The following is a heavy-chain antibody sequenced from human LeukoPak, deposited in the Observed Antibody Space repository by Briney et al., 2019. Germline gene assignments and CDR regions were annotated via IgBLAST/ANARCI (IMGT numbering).Heavy chain of an antibody. D-gene: IGHD6-6*01. CDR1: GFIFSNYA. Sequence: GGSLRLSCAASGFIFSNYAMSWVRQAPGKGLDWVSTISGSGVSTYYVDSVKGRFTISRDNSKNTLYLQMNSLRAEDTAVYYCAKLPWATAARPNFGMDYWGQGILVTVSS. J-gene: IGHJ4*02. V-gene: IGHV3-23*01. CDR3: AKLPWATAARPNFGMDY. CDR2: ISGSGVST.